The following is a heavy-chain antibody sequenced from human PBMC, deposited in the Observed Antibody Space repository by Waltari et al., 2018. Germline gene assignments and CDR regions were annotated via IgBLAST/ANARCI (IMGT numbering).Heavy chain of an antibody. CDR3: ARGYYGGGGYFDY. V-gene: IGHV4-34*01. J-gene: IGHJ4*02. D-gene: IGHD1-26*01. CDR2: INHSGST. CDR1: GGSFSGYY. Sequence: ETLSLTCAVYGGSFSGYYWSWIRQPPGKGLEWIGEINHSGSTNYNPSLKSRVTISVDTSKNQFSLKLSSVTAADTAVYYCARGYYGGGGYFDYWGQGTLVTVSS.